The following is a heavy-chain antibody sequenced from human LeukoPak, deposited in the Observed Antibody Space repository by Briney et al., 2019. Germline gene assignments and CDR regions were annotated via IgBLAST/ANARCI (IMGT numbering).Heavy chain of an antibody. D-gene: IGHD3-10*01. Sequence: GASVKVSCTASGYTFTSYGISWVRQAPGQGLEWMGWISAYNGNTNYAQKLQGRVTMTTDTSTSTAYIELRSLRSDDTAVYYCARAHPSYYYGSGSYRPRYNWFDPWGQGTLVTVSS. CDR2: ISAYNGNT. J-gene: IGHJ5*02. CDR3: ARAHPSYYYGSGSYRPRYNWFDP. V-gene: IGHV1-18*01. CDR1: GYTFTSYG.